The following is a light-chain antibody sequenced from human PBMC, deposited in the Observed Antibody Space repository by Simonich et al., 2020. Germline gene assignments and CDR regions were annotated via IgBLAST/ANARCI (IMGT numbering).Light chain of an antibody. CDR2: GAS. J-gene: IGKJ4*01. CDR3: QQYNNWPPT. V-gene: IGKV3-15*01. CDR1: QSVSSN. Sequence: EIVMTQSPATLSVSPGERATISCRASQSVSSNLAWYQQKPGQARRLLIYGASTRATGIPARFSGSGSGTEFTLTISSLQSEDFAVYYCQQYNNWPPTFGGGTKVEIK.